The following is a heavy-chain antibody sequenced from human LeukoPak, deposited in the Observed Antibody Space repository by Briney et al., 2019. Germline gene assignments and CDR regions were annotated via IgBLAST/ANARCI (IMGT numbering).Heavy chain of an antibody. CDR1: GGSISSSSYY. CDR3: ARSRLVNRSGSILNWFDP. D-gene: IGHD3-10*01. J-gene: IGHJ5*02. V-gene: IGHV4-39*01. CDR2: IYYSGST. Sequence: SETLCLTCTVSGGSISSSSYYWGWIRQPPGKGLEWIGSIYYSGSTYYNPSLKSRVTISVDTSKNQFSLKLSSVTAADTAVYYCARSRLVNRSGSILNWFDPWGQGTLVTVSS.